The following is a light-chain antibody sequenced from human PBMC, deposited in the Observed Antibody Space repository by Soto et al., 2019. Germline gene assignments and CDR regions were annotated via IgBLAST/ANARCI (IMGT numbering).Light chain of an antibody. V-gene: IGKV3D-7*01. Sequence: PGERVTLSCRASQSVSSISLTWYQQKPGQAPSLLIYGASTRATSIPARFSGSGSGTDFTLTISSLLPEDFAVYYCQQDCNLPPTFGQGSKVEVK. CDR3: QQDCNLPPT. J-gene: IGKJ1*01. CDR2: GAS. CDR1: QSVSSIS.